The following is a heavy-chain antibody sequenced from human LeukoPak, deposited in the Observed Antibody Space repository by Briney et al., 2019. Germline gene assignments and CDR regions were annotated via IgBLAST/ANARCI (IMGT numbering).Heavy chain of an antibody. CDR3: ARDANPTVRGDRPDY. Sequence: PGGSLRLSCTASGFTLSDYYVTWIRQAPGKGLEWVSYMTSRGTTIYHADSVKGRFTISRDNAENAVYLQMNSLRAEDTAVYYCARDANPTVRGDRPDYWGQGTLVTVSS. D-gene: IGHD3-10*01. CDR1: GFTLSDYY. CDR2: MTSRGTTI. V-gene: IGHV3-11*01. J-gene: IGHJ4*02.